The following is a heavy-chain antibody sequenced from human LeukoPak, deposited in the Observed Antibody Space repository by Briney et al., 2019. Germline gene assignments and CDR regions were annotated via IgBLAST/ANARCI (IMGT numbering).Heavy chain of an antibody. Sequence: GSLRLSCAASGFTFSSYSMNWVRQPPGKGLEWIGNVYYSGSTYYNPSLKSRVTISVDTSKNQFSLKLSSVTAADTAVYDCARDYIGWYYFDYWGQGTLVTVSS. V-gene: IGHV4-59*12. CDR1: GFTFSSYS. CDR2: VYYSGST. J-gene: IGHJ4*02. CDR3: ARDYIGWYYFDY. D-gene: IGHD6-19*01.